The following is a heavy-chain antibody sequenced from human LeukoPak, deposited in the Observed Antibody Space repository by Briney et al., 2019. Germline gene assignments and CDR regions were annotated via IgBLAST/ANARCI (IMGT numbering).Heavy chain of an antibody. CDR3: ARVPRPGYCSSTSCYPDAFDI. J-gene: IGHJ3*02. CDR1: GVSISSGDYY. Sequence: SSQTLSLTCTVSGVSISSGDYYWSWIRQPPGKGLEWIGYIYYSGSTYYNPSLKSRVTISVDTPKNQFSLKLSSVTAADTAVYYCARVPRPGYCSSTSCYPDAFDIWGQGTMVTVSS. CDR2: IYYSGST. D-gene: IGHD2-2*03. V-gene: IGHV4-30-4*08.